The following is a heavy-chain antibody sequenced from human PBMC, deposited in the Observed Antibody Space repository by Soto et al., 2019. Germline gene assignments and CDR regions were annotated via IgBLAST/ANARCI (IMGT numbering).Heavy chain of an antibody. CDR2: ISSGGNTI. CDR1: GFGFSAYE. J-gene: IGHJ6*02. Sequence: GGSLRLSCAASGFGFSAYEMNWVRQAPGKGLEWVAYISSGGNTIYYADSVKGRFTISRDTGENTLFLQMNSLRDEDTAIYYCARERPSADFWSGYSYGLDVWGQGTTVTVSS. CDR3: ARERPSADFWSGYSYGLDV. D-gene: IGHD3-3*01. V-gene: IGHV3-48*03.